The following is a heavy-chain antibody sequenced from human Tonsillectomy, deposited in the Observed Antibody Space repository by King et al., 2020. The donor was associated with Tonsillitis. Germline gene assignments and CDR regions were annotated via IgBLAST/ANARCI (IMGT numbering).Heavy chain of an antibody. CDR1: GGSFSGYY. V-gene: IGHV4-34*01. CDR2: INHSRST. Sequence: VQLQQWGAGLLKPSETLSLTCAVYGGSFSGYYWSWIRQPPGKGLEWIGEINHSRSTNYNPSLKSRVTISVDTSKNQFSLKLSSVTAADTAVYYCATCPEEYSSSRGWFDPWGQGTLVTVSS. J-gene: IGHJ5*02. CDR3: ATCPEEYSSSRGWFDP. D-gene: IGHD6-13*01.